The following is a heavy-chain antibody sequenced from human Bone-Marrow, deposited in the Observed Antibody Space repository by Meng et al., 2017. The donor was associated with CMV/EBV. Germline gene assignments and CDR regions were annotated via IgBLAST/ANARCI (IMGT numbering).Heavy chain of an antibody. V-gene: IGHV3-23*01. CDR1: GFTFSSYA. D-gene: IGHD6-19*01. J-gene: IGHJ4*02. CDR2: ISGSGGST. CDR3: AKDLAVAGTIGLDY. Sequence: SSGFTFSSYALGWVRQAPGKGLEWVSVISGSGGSTYYADSVKGRFTISRDNSKNTLYLQMNSLRAEDTAVYYCAKDLAVAGTIGLDYWGQGTLVTVSS.